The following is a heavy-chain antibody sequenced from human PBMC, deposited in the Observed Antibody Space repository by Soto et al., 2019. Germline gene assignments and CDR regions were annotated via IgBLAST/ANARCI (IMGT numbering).Heavy chain of an antibody. CDR3: VRDSPTNLEDADTVASWFDP. CDR1: GFNFNFYW. CDR2: INGDGSTA. J-gene: IGHJ5*02. D-gene: IGHD5-12*01. V-gene: IGHV3-74*01. Sequence: EVLLVESGGGLVQPGGSLRLSCAASGFNFNFYWMHWVRQAPGTGLVWVSRINGDGSTADYADSVKGRFTISRDNAKNTLFLQMDSLRVEDTAVYYCVRDSPTNLEDADTVASWFDPWGQGTLVTVSS.